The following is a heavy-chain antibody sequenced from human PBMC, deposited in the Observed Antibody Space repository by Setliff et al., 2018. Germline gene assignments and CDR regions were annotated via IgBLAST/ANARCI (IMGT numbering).Heavy chain of an antibody. Sequence: SETLSLTCTVSGGSISSGNYYWSWIRQPAGKGLEWIGHIQTSGTTNYNPSLKSRVTISVDTSKNQFSLKLSAVTAADRAMYYCAGVTYKGRGENYFDWWGQGTPVTVSS. CDR2: IQTSGTT. V-gene: IGHV4-61*09. J-gene: IGHJ4*02. CDR1: GGSISSGNYY. D-gene: IGHD3-16*01. CDR3: AGVTYKGRGENYFDW.